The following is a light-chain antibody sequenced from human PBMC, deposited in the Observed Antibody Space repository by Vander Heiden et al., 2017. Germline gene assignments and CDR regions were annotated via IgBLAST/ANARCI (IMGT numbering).Light chain of an antibody. CDR1: KLGDKY. CDR2: LNK. V-gene: IGLV3-1*01. J-gene: IGLJ2*01. CDR3: QAWDSSTGAGVVV. Sequence: SFELTQPPSVSVSPGQTASISCSGDKLGDKYTCWYHQKPGQSPVLVIYLNKKRPAGIPERFSGSSFGNTATLTISGTQAMDEADDYCQAWDSSTGAGVVVFGGGTKLTVL.